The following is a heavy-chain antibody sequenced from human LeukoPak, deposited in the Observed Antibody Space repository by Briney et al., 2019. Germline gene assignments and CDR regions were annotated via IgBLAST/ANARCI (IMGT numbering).Heavy chain of an antibody. D-gene: IGHD3-10*01. J-gene: IGHJ5*02. CDR2: IYYSGST. Sequence: SETLSLTCTVSGGSISSYYWSWIRQPPGKGLEWIGYIYYSGSTNYNPSLKSRVTISVDTSKNQFSLKLSSVTAADTAVYYCVRAGYGSGSYPARASDWLDPWGQGTLVTVFS. CDR3: VRAGYGSGSYPARASDWLDP. V-gene: IGHV4-59*08. CDR1: GGSISSYY.